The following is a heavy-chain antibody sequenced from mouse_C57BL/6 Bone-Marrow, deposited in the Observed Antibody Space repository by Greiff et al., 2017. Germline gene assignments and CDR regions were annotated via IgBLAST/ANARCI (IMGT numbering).Heavy chain of an antibody. J-gene: IGHJ4*01. CDR1: GYTFTDYY. CDR2: INPNNGGT. V-gene: IGHV1-26*01. CDR3: ARGGISYYAMDY. D-gene: IGHD1-2*01. Sequence: VQLKQSGPELVKPGASVKISCKASGYTFTDYYMNWVKQSHGKSLEWIGDINPNNGGTSYNQKFKGKATLTVDKSSSTAYMELRSLTSEDSAVYYCARGGISYYAMDYWGQGTSVTVSS.